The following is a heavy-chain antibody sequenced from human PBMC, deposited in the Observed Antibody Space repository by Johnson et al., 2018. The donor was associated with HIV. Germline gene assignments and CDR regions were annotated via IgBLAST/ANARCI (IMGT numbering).Heavy chain of an antibody. CDR2: IRYDGSNK. CDR3: ARVRLDSSGSVVTGRDAFDI. J-gene: IGHJ3*02. Sequence: QVQLVESGGGLVQPGGSLRLSCAASGFTFSSYGMHWVRQAPGKGLEWVAFIRYDGSNKYYADSVRGRFTISRDNSKNTLYLQMNSLRAEDTAVYYCARVRLDSSGSVVTGRDAFDIWGQGTMVTVSS. CDR1: GFTFSSYG. V-gene: IGHV3-30*02. D-gene: IGHD3-22*01.